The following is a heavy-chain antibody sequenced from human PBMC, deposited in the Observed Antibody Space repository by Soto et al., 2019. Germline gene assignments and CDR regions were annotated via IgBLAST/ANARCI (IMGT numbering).Heavy chain of an antibody. D-gene: IGHD3-3*01. Sequence: ESLLLSGAASGFTFSSYWMHWVRQAPGKGLGWCSRINSDGSSTSYADSVKGRFTISRDNAKNTLYLQMNSLRAEDTAVYYCAKTLRRRITIFGVVSHTPSYYGMDVWGQGTTVTVSS. V-gene: IGHV3-74*01. CDR2: INSDGSST. CDR3: AKTLRRRITIFGVVSHTPSYYGMDV. J-gene: IGHJ6*02. CDR1: GFTFSSYW.